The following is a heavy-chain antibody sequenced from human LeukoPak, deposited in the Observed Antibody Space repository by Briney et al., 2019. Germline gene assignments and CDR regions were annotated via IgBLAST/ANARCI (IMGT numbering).Heavy chain of an antibody. CDR2: LYSGGTT. Sequence: GGSLRLSCAASGFTFSYYNMSWVRQAPGKGLEWVSVLYSGGTTYYADSVKGRFTISRDNSKNTLYLQMNSLRAEDTAVYYCAGRYDSSGYPLHWGQGTLVTVSS. D-gene: IGHD3-22*01. V-gene: IGHV3-53*01. CDR3: AGRYDSSGYPLH. CDR1: GFTFSYYN. J-gene: IGHJ4*02.